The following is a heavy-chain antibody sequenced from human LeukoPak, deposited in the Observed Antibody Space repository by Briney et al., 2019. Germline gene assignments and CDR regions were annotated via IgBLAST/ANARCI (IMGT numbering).Heavy chain of an antibody. CDR3: ARVGDGYNSVGFDY. CDR1: GFTFSSYT. Sequence: GGSLRLSCAASGFTFSSYTMNWVRQAPGKGLEWISYISSNSGTIYYADSVKGRFTISRDNAKSSLYLQMSSLRSEDTAVYYCARVGDGYNSVGFDYWGQGTLVTVSS. D-gene: IGHD5-24*01. J-gene: IGHJ4*02. CDR2: ISSNSGTI. V-gene: IGHV3-48*01.